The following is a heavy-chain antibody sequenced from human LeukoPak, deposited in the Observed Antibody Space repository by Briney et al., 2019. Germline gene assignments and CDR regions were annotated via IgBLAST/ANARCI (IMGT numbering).Heavy chain of an antibody. CDR3: ARDFYYGSGRFDY. J-gene: IGHJ4*02. CDR2: ISSGGSTI. D-gene: IGHD3-10*01. CDR1: GFTFSNYE. Sequence: GGSLRLSCAASGFTFSNYEMNWVRQAPGKGLEWVSYISSGGSTIYYADSVKGRFTISRDNAKNSLYLQMNSLRAEDTAIHYCARDFYYGSGRFDYWGQGTLVTVSS. V-gene: IGHV3-48*03.